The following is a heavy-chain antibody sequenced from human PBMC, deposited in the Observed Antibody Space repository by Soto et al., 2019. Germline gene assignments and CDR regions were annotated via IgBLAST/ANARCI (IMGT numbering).Heavy chain of an antibody. J-gene: IGHJ3*02. CDR2: ISAYNGNT. CDR1: GYTFTSYG. D-gene: IGHD5-18*01. CDR3: AISGYSYGPTLDAFDI. Sequence: ASVKVSCKASGYTFTSYGISWVRQAPGQGLEWMGWISAYNGNTNYAQKLQGRVTMTTDTSTSTAYMELRSLRSDDTAVYYCAISGYSYGPTLDAFDIWGQGTMVTVSS. V-gene: IGHV1-18*01.